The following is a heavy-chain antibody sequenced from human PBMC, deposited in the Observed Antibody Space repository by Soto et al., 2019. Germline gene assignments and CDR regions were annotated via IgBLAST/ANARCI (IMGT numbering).Heavy chain of an antibody. CDR2: IKGDESAT. Sequence: EVQLVESGGGLVQPGGSLRLSCAASGFTFSTYWMHWVRQAPGEGLVWVSRIKGDESATDYADSVKGRFTVSRDNAKNTLYLQIHSLRDEDTAIYYCARGGLYAYYQDNCGQGTLVTVSS. CDR1: GFTFSTYW. CDR3: ARGGLYAYYQDN. D-gene: IGHD3-16*01. J-gene: IGHJ4*02. V-gene: IGHV3-74*01.